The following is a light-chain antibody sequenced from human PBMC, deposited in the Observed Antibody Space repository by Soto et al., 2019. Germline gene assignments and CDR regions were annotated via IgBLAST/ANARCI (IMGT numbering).Light chain of an antibody. J-gene: IGKJ4*01. CDR1: QSVSSN. CDR3: QQYNNWPPVT. Sequence: EIVMTQSPATLSVSPGERATLSCRASQSVSSNLAWYQQKPGQAPRLLIYDASTRATDIPARFSGSGSGTEFTLTISSQQSEDFAVYYCQQYNNWPPVTFGGGTKVEIK. CDR2: DAS. V-gene: IGKV3-15*01.